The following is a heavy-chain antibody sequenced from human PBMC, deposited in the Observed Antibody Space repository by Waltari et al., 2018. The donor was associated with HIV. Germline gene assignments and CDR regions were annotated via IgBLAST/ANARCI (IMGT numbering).Heavy chain of an antibody. CDR1: SFNFDLYS. D-gene: IGHD1-1*01. J-gene: IGHJ4*02. V-gene: IGHV3-23*04. CDR2: ISRTGSAT. Sequence: EVRFVESGGGLVRPGGSLRLSCTTSSFNFDLYSMTWVRQAPGRGLEWVASISRTGSATYYAAVVKGRFTVSRDNSMDILSLHITSRRVDDTAVYYCVTSGYNFVEYGHRLDFWGRGVLVTIS. CDR3: VTSGYNFVEYGHRLDF.